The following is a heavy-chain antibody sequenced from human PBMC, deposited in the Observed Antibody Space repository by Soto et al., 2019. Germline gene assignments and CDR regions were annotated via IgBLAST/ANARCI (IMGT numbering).Heavy chain of an antibody. D-gene: IGHD2-15*01. CDR1: GGTFSSYA. CDR3: ARDPDIVVVVAATPSYYYGMDV. CDR2: IIPIFGTA. J-gene: IGHJ6*02. Sequence: QVQLVQSGAEVKKPGSSVKVSCKASGGTFSSYAISWVRQAPGQGLEWMGGIIPIFGTANYAQKFQGRVTITADESMSTAYMELSSLRSEDTAVYYCARDPDIVVVVAATPSYYYGMDVWGQGTTVTVSS. V-gene: IGHV1-69*01.